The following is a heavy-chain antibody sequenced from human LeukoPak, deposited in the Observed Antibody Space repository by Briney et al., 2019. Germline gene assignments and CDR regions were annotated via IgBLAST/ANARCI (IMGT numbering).Heavy chain of an antibody. CDR3: TREGEVGTSWSWFDP. CDR1: GDSVSSNSAA. Sequence: SQTLSLTCAISGDSVSSNSAAWNWIRQSPSRGLEWLGRTYYRSKWYNDYAVSLKSRITINPDTSKNQFSLQLNSVTPEDTAVYYCTREGEVGTSWSWFDPWGQGTLVTVSS. J-gene: IGHJ5*02. CDR2: TYYRSKWYN. V-gene: IGHV6-1*01. D-gene: IGHD1-26*01.